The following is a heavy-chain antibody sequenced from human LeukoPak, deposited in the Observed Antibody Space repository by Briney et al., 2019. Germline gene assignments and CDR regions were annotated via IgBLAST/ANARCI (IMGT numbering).Heavy chain of an antibody. CDR3: AKDKRAYYYYMDV. J-gene: IGHJ6*03. V-gene: IGHV3-43D*03. Sequence: PGRCLRPSRVRAGFSANSYSTNWVRHAPGKGLEWVSLISCDGGSTYYADSVKGRFTISRDNSKNSLYLQMNSLRAEDTALYYCAKDKRAYYYYMDVWGKGTTVTVSS. CDR1: GFSANSYS. CDR2: ISCDGGST. D-gene: IGHD1-1*01.